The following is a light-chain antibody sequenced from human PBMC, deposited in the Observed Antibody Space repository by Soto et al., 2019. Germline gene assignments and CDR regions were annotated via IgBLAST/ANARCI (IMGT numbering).Light chain of an antibody. Sequence: DIVMTQSPDSLAVSLGERATINCKSSQTVLYSSNNENYLACYQQKPGQPPNLLIYWASTRESGVPDRFSGSGSGTDFTLAISSLQAEDVPVYYCQQYYSTPLTFGGGTQVDIK. CDR3: QQYYSTPLT. CDR1: QTVLYSSNNENY. CDR2: WAS. V-gene: IGKV4-1*01. J-gene: IGKJ4*01.